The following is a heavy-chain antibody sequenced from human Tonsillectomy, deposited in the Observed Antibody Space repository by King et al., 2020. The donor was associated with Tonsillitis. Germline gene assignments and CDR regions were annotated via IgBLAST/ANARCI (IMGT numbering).Heavy chain of an antibody. Sequence: VQLVESGGGVVQPGKSLRLSCAASGFTFSSFAMHWVRQAPGKGLEWVAVIAYHGKDKYSADSVKGRFTISRDNSKNTLYLQMNSLRPEDTAVYYCARGPETSPPYGDLFDWGQGTLVTVSS. V-gene: IGHV3-30*04. J-gene: IGHJ4*02. CDR2: IAYHGKDK. CDR1: GFTFSSFA. D-gene: IGHD4-17*01. CDR3: ARGPETSPPYGDLFD.